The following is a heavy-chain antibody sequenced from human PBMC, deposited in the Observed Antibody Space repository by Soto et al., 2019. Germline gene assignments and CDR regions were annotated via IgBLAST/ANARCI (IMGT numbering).Heavy chain of an antibody. Sequence: AVHVSCKASGGTFSSYAISWVRQAPGQGLDWMGGVIPIFGTANYAQKFQGRVTITADESTSTAYIELSSLGSEDTAVYFCSRATSVAQGYYYGMDVRGQGTTV. CDR3: SRATSVAQGYYYGMDV. D-gene: IGHD6-19*01. J-gene: IGHJ6*01. V-gene: IGHV1-69*13. CDR1: GGTFSSYA. CDR2: VIPIFGTA.